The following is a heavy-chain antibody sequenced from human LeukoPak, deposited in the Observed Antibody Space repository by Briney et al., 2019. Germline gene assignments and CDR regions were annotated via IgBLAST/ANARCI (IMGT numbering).Heavy chain of an antibody. J-gene: IGHJ6*02. D-gene: IGHD2-2*01. CDR3: ARLYCSSTSCSWADGMDV. V-gene: IGHV1-2*06. Sequence: ASVTVSCTASGYSFTGYYMYWVRQAPGQGLEWMGRINPNSGGTDYAQNFQGRVTMTRDTSISTAYMELSRLTFDDTAVYYCARLYCSSTSCSWADGMDVWGQGTTVTVSS. CDR1: GYSFTGYY. CDR2: INPNSGGT.